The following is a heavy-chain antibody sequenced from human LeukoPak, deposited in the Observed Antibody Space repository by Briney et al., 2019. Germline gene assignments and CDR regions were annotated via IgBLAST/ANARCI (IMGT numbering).Heavy chain of an antibody. CDR1: GYTFTGYY. D-gene: IGHD1-26*01. J-gene: IGHJ3*02. V-gene: IGHV1-2*02. CDR2: INPNSGGT. Sequence: ASVKVSCKASGYTFTGYYMHWVRQAPGQGLEWMGWINPNSGGTNYAQKFQGRVTMTRDTSISTAYMELSRLRSDDTAVYCCARGALRLSVGATELVKNAFDIWGQGTMVTVSS. CDR3: ARGALRLSVGATELVKNAFDI.